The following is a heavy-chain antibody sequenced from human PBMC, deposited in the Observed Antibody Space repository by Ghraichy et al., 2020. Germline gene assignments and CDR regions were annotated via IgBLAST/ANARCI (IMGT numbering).Heavy chain of an antibody. CDR2: IYYSGST. D-gene: IGHD3-3*02. CDR3: ARQISFWFDP. Sequence: SETLSLTCTVSGGSISSSSYYWGWIRQPPGKGLEWIGIIYYSGSTYYNPSLKSRVTISVDTSKNQFSLKLSSVTAADTAVYYCARQISFWFDPWGQGTLVTVSS. J-gene: IGHJ5*02. CDR1: GGSISSSSYY. V-gene: IGHV4-39*01.